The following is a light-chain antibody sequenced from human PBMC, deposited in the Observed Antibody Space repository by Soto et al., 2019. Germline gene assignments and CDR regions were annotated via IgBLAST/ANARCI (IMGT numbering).Light chain of an antibody. CDR2: DAS. CDR1: QSVSSY. V-gene: IGKV3-11*01. Sequence: EIVLTQSPATLSLSPGERSTLSCRVSQSVSSYLAWYQQKPGQAPSLLIYDASNRATGIPARFSGSGSGTDFTLTISSLEPEDFAVYYCHQRSNWPPDTFGQGTRREIK. J-gene: IGKJ5*01. CDR3: HQRSNWPPDT.